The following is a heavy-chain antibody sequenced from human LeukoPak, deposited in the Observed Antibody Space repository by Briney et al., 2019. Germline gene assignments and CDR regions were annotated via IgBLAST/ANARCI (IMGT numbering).Heavy chain of an antibody. CDR1: GFTFSSYA. J-gene: IGHJ4*02. CDR2: ISGSGGST. CDR3: AKAANEFGELLFFFYFDY. D-gene: IGHD3-10*01. Sequence: GSLRLSCAASGFTFSSYAMSWVRQAPGKGLGWVSAISGSGGSTYYADSVKGRFTISRDNSKNTLYLQMNSLRAEDTAVYYCAKAANEFGELLFFFYFDYWGQGTLVTVSS. V-gene: IGHV3-23*01.